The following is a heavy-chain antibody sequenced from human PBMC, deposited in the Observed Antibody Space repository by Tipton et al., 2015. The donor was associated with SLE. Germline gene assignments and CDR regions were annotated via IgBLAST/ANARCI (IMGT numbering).Heavy chain of an antibody. CDR2: IYYSGTT. CDR3: ARAYRTGYSDY. CDR1: GVSITSYY. V-gene: IGHV4-59*12. J-gene: IGHJ4*02. D-gene: IGHD5-24*01. Sequence: TLSLTCTVSGVSITSYYWSWIRQPPGKGLESIGYIYYSGTTNYNPSLKSRVTISVDTSKNQFSLSLSSVTAADTAVYYCARAYRTGYSDYWGQGILVSVSS.